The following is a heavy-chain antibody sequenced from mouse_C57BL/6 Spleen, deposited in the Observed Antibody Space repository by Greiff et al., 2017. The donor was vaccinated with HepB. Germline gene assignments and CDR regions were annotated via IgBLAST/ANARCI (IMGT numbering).Heavy chain of an antibody. CDR1: GYTFTSYW. D-gene: IGHD1-1*01. Sequence: QVQLQQPGAELVMPGASVKLSCKASGYTFTSYWMHWVKQRPGQGLEWIGEIDPSDSYTNYNQKFKGKSTLTVDKSSSTAYMQLSSLTSEDSAVYYCARSGITTGGFAYWGQGTLVTVSA. V-gene: IGHV1-69*01. CDR2: IDPSDSYT. J-gene: IGHJ3*01. CDR3: ARSGITTGGFAY.